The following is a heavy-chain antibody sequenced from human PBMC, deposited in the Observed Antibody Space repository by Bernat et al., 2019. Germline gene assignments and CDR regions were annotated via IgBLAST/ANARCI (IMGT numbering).Heavy chain of an antibody. CDR2: TWYDGSNT. Sequence: QVQLVESGGGVVQPGRSLRLSCAASGFTFSAFGMHWVRQAPGKGLEWVAVTWYDGSNTHYADFVKGRFTISRDNSKNTLYLQMNSLRDEDTAIYYCARDREYISSRDFDYWGQGTLVTVSS. CDR3: ARDREYISSRDFDY. J-gene: IGHJ4*02. V-gene: IGHV3-33*01. CDR1: GFTFSAFG. D-gene: IGHD5-12*01.